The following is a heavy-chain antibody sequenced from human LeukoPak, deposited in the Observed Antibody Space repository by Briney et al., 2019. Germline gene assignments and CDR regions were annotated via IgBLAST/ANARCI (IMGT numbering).Heavy chain of an antibody. Sequence: ASVKVSCKASGYTFTGYYMHWVRQAPGQGLEWMGWINPNSGGTNYAQKFQGRVTMTRDTSISTAYMELSRLRSDDTAVYYCARGGSGSYFTGDLGYRGQGTLVTVSS. D-gene: IGHD1-26*01. V-gene: IGHV1-2*02. J-gene: IGHJ4*02. CDR3: ARGGSGSYFTGDLGY. CDR1: GYTFTGYY. CDR2: INPNSGGT.